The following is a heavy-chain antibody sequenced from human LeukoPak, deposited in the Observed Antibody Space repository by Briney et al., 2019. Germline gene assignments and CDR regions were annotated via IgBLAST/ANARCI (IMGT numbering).Heavy chain of an antibody. J-gene: IGHJ4*02. CDR1: GYTFPSYF. CDR3: ARTAARRFDY. CDR2: INPTGGST. D-gene: IGHD6-6*01. Sequence: ASVKVSCRASGYTFPSYFMHWVRQAPGQGLEWIGIINPTGGSTTYAQKFQGRVTMTRDTSTSTVYMELSSLRSGDTAVYYCARTAARRFDYWGQGTLVTVSS. V-gene: IGHV1-46*01.